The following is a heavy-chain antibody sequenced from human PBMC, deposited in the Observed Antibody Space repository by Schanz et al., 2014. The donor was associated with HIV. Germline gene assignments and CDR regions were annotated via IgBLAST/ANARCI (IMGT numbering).Heavy chain of an antibody. CDR2: MNPESGNT. D-gene: IGHD5-12*01. CDR3: TRSRYELHWLDV. CDR1: GYTFSAYD. V-gene: IGHV1-8*02. Sequence: QVQLVQSGAEVQKPGASVKVSCKASGYTFSAYDINWVRQAPGQGLAWMGWMNPESGNTGIAEQFLGRLSLTRLTSTGTAYMYLDSLRSEDTAVYYCTRSRYELHWLDVWGRGTLVTVSS. J-gene: IGHJ5*02.